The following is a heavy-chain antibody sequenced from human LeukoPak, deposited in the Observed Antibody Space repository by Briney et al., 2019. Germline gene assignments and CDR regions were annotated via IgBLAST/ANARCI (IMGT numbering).Heavy chain of an antibody. V-gene: IGHV3-23*01. CDR3: ARNYSGSYHIDY. CDR2: ISGSGGIP. CDR1: GFTFSSYA. J-gene: IGHJ4*02. Sequence: GGPLRLSCAASGFTFSSYAMSWVRQASGKGLEGVSAISGSGGIPYYADSVKGRFTISRDNSKNTLYLQMNSLRAEDTAVYYCARNYSGSYHIDYWGQGTLVTVSS. D-gene: IGHD1-26*01.